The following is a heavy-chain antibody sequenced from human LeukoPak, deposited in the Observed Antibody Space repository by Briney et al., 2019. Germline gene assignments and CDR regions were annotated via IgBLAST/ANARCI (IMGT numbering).Heavy chain of an antibody. CDR2: ISSSSSYI. J-gene: IGHJ5*02. D-gene: IGHD3-22*01. Sequence: PGGSLRLSCAASGFTFSSYSMNWVRQAPGKGLEWVSSISSSSSYIYYADSVKGRFTISRDNAKNSLYLQMNSLRAEDTAVYYCARDQGPRYYYDSRAMSWGQGTLVTVSS. CDR1: GFTFSSYS. CDR3: ARDQGPRYYYDSRAMS. V-gene: IGHV3-21*01.